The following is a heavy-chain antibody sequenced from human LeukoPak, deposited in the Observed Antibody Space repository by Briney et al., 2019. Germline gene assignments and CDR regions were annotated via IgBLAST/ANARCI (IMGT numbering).Heavy chain of an antibody. J-gene: IGHJ5*02. V-gene: IGHV3-15*07. CDR1: GFTFSNAW. CDR2: IRSNSDGGTI. CDR3: ATDFYDST. Sequence: PGGSLRPSCATSGFTFSNAWMNWVCQAPGKGLEWVGRIRSNSDGGTIDYAAPVKGRFTLSRDDSKTTLYLQMNSLQTEDTAVYYCATDFYDSTWGQGTLVTVSS. D-gene: IGHD3-22*01.